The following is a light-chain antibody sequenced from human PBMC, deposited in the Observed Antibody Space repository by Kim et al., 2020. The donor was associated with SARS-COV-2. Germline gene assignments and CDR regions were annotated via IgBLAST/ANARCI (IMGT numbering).Light chain of an antibody. CDR2: DVS. CDR3: SSYTSSSTA. J-gene: IGLJ3*02. Sequence: QSALTQPASVSGSPGQSITISCTGTSSDVGGYNYVSWYQQHPGKAPKLMIYDVSKRPSGVSNRFSGSKSGNTASLTISGLQAEDEADYYCSSYTSSSTAFGGGTHLTVL. V-gene: IGLV2-14*01. CDR1: SSDVGGYNY.